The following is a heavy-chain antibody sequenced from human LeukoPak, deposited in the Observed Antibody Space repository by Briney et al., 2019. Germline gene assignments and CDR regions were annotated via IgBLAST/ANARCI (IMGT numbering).Heavy chain of an antibody. CDR1: GGSISSGGHY. D-gene: IGHD3-10*01. J-gene: IGHJ4*02. CDR3: ARDQTYSGSGIYTYFDY. Sequence: ASQTLSLTCTVSGGSISSGGHYWSWIRQPAGKGLEYLGRISSTGSTNYNPSLRSRVTISADTSKNHSSLKLTSVTAADTAVYYCARDQTYSGSGIYTYFDYWGQGILVTVSS. V-gene: IGHV4-61*02. CDR2: ISSTGST.